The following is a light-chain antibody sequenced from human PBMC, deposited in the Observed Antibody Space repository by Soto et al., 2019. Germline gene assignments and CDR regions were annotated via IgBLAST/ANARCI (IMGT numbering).Light chain of an antibody. V-gene: IGLV2-14*01. CDR3: SSYTSSGRYV. Sequence: QSALTQPASVSGSLGQSITISCTGTSSDVGGYPHVSWYQQNPGKVPKLMIYDVTNRPSGVSNRFSGSKSGNTASLTISGLQAEDEADYYCSSYTSSGRYVFGTGTKLTVL. CDR2: DVT. J-gene: IGLJ1*01. CDR1: SSDVGGYPH.